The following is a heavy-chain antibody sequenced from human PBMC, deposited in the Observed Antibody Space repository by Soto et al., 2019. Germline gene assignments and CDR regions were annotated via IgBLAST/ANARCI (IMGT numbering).Heavy chain of an antibody. CDR2: INHSGST. Sequence: SETLSLTCAVYGGSFSGYYWSWIRQPPGKGLEWIGEINHSGSTNYNPSLKSRVTISVDTSKNQFSLKLSSVTAADTAVYYCARGLRRTYYYDSGDYWGQGTLVTVSS. CDR1: GGSFSGYY. V-gene: IGHV4-34*01. J-gene: IGHJ4*02. CDR3: ARGLRRTYYYDSGDY. D-gene: IGHD3-22*01.